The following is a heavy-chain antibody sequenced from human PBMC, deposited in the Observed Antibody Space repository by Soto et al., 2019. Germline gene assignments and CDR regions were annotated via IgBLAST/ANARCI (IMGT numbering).Heavy chain of an antibody. D-gene: IGHD2-15*01. Sequence: PSETLSLTSKVSDYNISNGGYYWSWIRQHPGKGLEWIGYIYYSGNTHYKPSLKSRVTMSVDTSKNQFSLKLTSVTAADTAVYYCARTLKHQSSDDYWGQGTRVTVSS. CDR3: ARTLKHQSSDDY. CDR1: DYNISNGGYY. CDR2: IYYSGNT. J-gene: IGHJ4*02. V-gene: IGHV4-31*03.